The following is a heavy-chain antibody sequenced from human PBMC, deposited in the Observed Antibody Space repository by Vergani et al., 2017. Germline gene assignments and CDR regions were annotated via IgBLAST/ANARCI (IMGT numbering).Heavy chain of an antibody. Sequence: EAELAQSGPEMRKPGESLKIFCKGSEYSFGNYWIGWVRQMSGKGLEWMGIIYPADSDTRYSPSFQGQVTISADKSISTAFLQWDSLKASDTALYYCARHTTYTDSWGQGTLVTVSS. CDR1: EYSFGNYW. D-gene: IGHD1-1*01. CDR3: ARHTTYTDS. J-gene: IGHJ4*02. V-gene: IGHV5-51*01. CDR2: IYPADSDT.